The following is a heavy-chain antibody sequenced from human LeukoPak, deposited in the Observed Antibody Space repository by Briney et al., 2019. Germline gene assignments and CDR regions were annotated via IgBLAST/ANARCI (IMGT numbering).Heavy chain of an antibody. Sequence: GGSLRLSCVASGLTFNNYWMDWLRQAPGKELDGVASIKPYESQNDYVDSVKGRFTISRENGKNSLYLQLNSLRAEDTAVYYCATDRGFASLDYWGQGTLVTVSS. D-gene: IGHD3-3*01. CDR1: GLTFNNYW. V-gene: IGHV3-7*01. CDR2: IKPYESQN. J-gene: IGHJ4*02. CDR3: ATDRGFASLDY.